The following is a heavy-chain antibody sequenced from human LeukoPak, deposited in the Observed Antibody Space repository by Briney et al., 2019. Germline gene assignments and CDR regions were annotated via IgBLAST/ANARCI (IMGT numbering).Heavy chain of an antibody. D-gene: IGHD3-22*01. CDR1: GGSISSSSYY. J-gene: IGHJ3*02. CDR2: IYYSGST. V-gene: IGHV4-39*07. CDR3: ARWGMIAVVDAFDI. Sequence: SETLSLTCTVSGGSISSSSYYWGWIRQPPGKGLEWIGSIYYSGSTYYNPSLKSRVTISVDTSKNQFSLKLSSVTAADTAVYYCARWGMIAVVDAFDIWGQGTMVTVSS.